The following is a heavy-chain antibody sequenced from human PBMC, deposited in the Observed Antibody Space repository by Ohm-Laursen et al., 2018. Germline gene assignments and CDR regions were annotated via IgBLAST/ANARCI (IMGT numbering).Heavy chain of an antibody. D-gene: IGHD3-3*01. CDR3: AKLSWLEWLSPSWDYFDY. Sequence: SPRLSCAASGFTFSSYGMHWVRQAPGKGLEWVAVISYDGSNKYYADSVKGRFTISRDNSKNTLYLQMNSLRAEDTAVYYCAKLSWLEWLSPSWDYFDYWGQGTLVTVSS. V-gene: IGHV3-30*18. J-gene: IGHJ4*02. CDR1: GFTFSSYG. CDR2: ISYDGSNK.